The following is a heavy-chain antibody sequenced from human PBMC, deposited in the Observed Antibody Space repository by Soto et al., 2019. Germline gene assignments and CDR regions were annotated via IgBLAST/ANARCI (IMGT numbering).Heavy chain of an antibody. Sequence: QLQLQESGPGLVKPSETLSLTCTVSGGSISSSSYYWGWIRQPPGKGLEWIGSIYYSGSTYYNPSLKSRVTISVDTSKNQFSLKLSSVTAADTAVYYCASHHPYSSSWYLGSYYYGMDVWGQGTTVTVSS. J-gene: IGHJ6*02. CDR1: GGSISSSSYY. CDR3: ASHHPYSSSWYLGSYYYGMDV. CDR2: IYYSGST. V-gene: IGHV4-39*01. D-gene: IGHD6-13*01.